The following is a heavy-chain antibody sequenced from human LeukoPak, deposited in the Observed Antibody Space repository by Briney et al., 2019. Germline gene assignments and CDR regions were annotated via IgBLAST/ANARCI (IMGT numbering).Heavy chain of an antibody. CDR1: EFTVSSNY. J-gene: IGHJ5*02. CDR3: ARMVTGWPNWIDP. D-gene: IGHD6-19*01. V-gene: IGHV3-66*01. Sequence: SGGSLRLSCAASEFTVSSNYMSWVRQAPGKGPEWVSVIYSGGSAYSADSVKGRFTMSRDTSKNTLYLQMNSLRAEDTAVYYCARMVTGWPNWIDPWGQGTLVTVSS. CDR2: IYSGGSA.